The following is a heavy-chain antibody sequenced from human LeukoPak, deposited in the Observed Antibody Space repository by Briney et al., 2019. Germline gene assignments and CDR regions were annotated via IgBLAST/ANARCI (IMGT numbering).Heavy chain of an antibody. CDR3: ARIKRGYSYGNFDY. CDR1: GYTFNSYD. D-gene: IGHD5-18*01. CDR2: MNPNSGNT. J-gene: IGHJ4*02. V-gene: IGHV1-8*01. Sequence: ASVKVSCKASGYTFNSYDIDWVRQATGQGLEWMGWMNPNSGNTGYAQKFQGRVTMTRNTSISTAYMELSSLRSEDTAVYYCARIKRGYSYGNFDYWGQGTLVTVSS.